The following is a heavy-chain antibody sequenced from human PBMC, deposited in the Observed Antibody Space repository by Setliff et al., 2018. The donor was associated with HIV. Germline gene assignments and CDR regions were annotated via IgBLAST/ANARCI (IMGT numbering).Heavy chain of an antibody. CDR1: GGSISSYY. CDR3: ARHRDPPGSRWIFYYYYMDL. V-gene: IGHV4-59*08. CDR2: IYYSGST. J-gene: IGHJ6*03. D-gene: IGHD6-13*01. Sequence: SETLSLTCTVSGGSISSYYWSWIRQPPGKGLEWIGYIYYSGSTNYNPSLKSRVTISVDTSKNQFSLKLSSVTAADTGVYYCARHRDPPGSRWIFYYYYMDLWGGGTTVTVSS.